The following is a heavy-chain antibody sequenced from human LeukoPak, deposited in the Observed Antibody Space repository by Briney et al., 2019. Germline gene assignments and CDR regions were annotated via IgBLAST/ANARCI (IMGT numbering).Heavy chain of an antibody. CDR2: ISYDGSNK. CDR3: AKENYYDSSGSHAFDI. D-gene: IGHD3-22*01. CDR1: GFTFSSYG. V-gene: IGHV3-30*18. J-gene: IGHJ3*02. Sequence: GRSLRLSCAASGFTFSSYGMHWVRQAPGKGLEWVAVISYDGSNKYYADSVKGRFTISRDNSKNTLYLQMNSLRAEDTAVYYCAKENYYDSSGSHAFDIWGQGTMVTVSS.